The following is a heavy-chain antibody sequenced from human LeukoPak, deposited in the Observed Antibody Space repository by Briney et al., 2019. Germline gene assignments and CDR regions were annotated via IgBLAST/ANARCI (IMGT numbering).Heavy chain of an antibody. CDR1: GGTFSSYA. D-gene: IGHD3-10*01. Sequence: SVKVSCKASGGTFSSYAISWVRQAPGQGLEWMGGIIPVFGTTNYAQKFQGRVTITTDESTSTAYLELSSLRSEDTAVYYCASLNYGSGSYPAFDIWGQGTMVTVSS. CDR2: IIPVFGTT. V-gene: IGHV1-69*05. J-gene: IGHJ3*02. CDR3: ASLNYGSGSYPAFDI.